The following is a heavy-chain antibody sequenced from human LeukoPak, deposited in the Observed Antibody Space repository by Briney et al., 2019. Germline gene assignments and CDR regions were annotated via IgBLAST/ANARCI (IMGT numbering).Heavy chain of an antibody. CDR2: ISASGAVP. Sequence: GGSLRLSCAASGFRFDSFYMGWIRQVPGKGLDYIALISASGAVPYYAESVEGRFTVSRDNAKNSVSLQMNSLSADDTAIYYCARSLIVASEDYWGQGTQVIVSS. D-gene: IGHD3-22*01. J-gene: IGHJ4*02. V-gene: IGHV3-11*04. CDR1: GFRFDSFY. CDR3: ARSLIVASEDY.